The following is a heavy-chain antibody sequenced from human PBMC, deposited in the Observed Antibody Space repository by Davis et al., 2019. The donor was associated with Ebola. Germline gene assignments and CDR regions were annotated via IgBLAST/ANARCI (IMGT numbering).Heavy chain of an antibody. CDR2: ISGSGGST. Sequence: GESLKISCAASGFTFSSYAMSWVRQAPGKGLEWVSAISGSGGSTYYADSVKGRFTISRDNSKNTLYLQMNSLRAEDTAVYYCAKGGIAVAQIYYYYGMDVWGKGTTVTVSS. J-gene: IGHJ6*04. D-gene: IGHD6-19*01. CDR1: GFTFSSYA. CDR3: AKGGIAVAQIYYYYGMDV. V-gene: IGHV3-23*01.